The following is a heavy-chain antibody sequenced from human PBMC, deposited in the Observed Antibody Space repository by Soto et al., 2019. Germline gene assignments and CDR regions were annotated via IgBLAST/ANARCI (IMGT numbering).Heavy chain of an antibody. D-gene: IGHD3-3*01. J-gene: IGHJ4*02. CDR2: ISGSGGST. Sequence: EVQLLESGGGLVQPGGSLRLSCAASGFTFSSYAMSWVRQAPGKGLEWVSAISGSGGSTYYADSVKGRFTISRDNSKNTLYLQMTSLRAEDTAVYYCAKTPRAYDFWSGYPSDYFDYWGQGTLVTVSS. V-gene: IGHV3-23*01. CDR1: GFTFSSYA. CDR3: AKTPRAYDFWSGYPSDYFDY.